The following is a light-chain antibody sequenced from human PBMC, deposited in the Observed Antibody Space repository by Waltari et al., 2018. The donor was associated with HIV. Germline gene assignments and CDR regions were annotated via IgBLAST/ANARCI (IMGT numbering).Light chain of an antibody. Sequence: QSVFTQPPSVSAAAGQKVTISHSGRSSHIGNNYVSLYQHLPGTAPKLFIYDNNKRPSGIPDRFSGSKSGTSATLGITGLQTGDEADYYCGTWDSSLSSNWVFGGGTKLTVL. CDR2: DNN. V-gene: IGLV1-51*01. CDR3: GTWDSSLSSNWV. CDR1: SSHIGNNY. J-gene: IGLJ3*02.